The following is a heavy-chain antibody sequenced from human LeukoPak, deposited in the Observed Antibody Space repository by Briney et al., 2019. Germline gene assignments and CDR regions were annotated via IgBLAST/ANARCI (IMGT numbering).Heavy chain of an antibody. Sequence: PSETLSLTCTVSGGSISSYYWSWIRQPPGQGLEWIGYIYYSGSTNYNPSLKSRVTISVDTSKNQFSLKLSSVTAADTAVYYCARQSISGSSLSYFDYWGQGTLVNVSS. D-gene: IGHD3-22*01. CDR2: IYYSGST. CDR3: ARQSISGSSLSYFDY. J-gene: IGHJ4*02. V-gene: IGHV4-59*08. CDR1: GGSISSYY.